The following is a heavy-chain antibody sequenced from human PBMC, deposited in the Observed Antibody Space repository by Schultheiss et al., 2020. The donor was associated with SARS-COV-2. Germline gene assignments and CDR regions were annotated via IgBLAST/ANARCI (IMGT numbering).Heavy chain of an antibody. CDR2: ISYDGSTK. D-gene: IGHD6-19*01. Sequence: GGSLRLSCAASGFTFSIYTFHWVRQAPGKGLEWVAIISYDGSTKFYADSVRGRFTVSRDNSKDTLYLQLSSLRPDDTAVYYCAKVAYSNGWNSYLDYWGQGTPVTVSS. CDR1: GFTFSIYT. CDR3: AKVAYSNGWNSYLDY. J-gene: IGHJ4*02. V-gene: IGHV3-30-3*01.